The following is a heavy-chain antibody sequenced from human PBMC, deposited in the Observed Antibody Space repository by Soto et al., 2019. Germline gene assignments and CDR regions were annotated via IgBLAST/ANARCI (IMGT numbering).Heavy chain of an antibody. V-gene: IGHV3-48*02. CDR2: ISSSSSTI. CDR3: ARESNYVAPNFDY. J-gene: IGHJ4*02. D-gene: IGHD4-4*01. CDR1: GFTFSSYS. Sequence: GGSLRLSCAASGFTFSSYSMNWVHQAPGKGLEWVSYISSSSSTIYYADSVKGRFTISRDNAKNSLYLQMNSLRDEDTAVYYCARESNYVAPNFDYWGQGTLVTVSS.